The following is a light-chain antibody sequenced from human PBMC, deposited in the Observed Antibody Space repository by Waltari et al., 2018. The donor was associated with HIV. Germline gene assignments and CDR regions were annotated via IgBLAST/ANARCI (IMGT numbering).Light chain of an antibody. Sequence: DIQMTQSPSSLSASLGDRVTITCRASQNIGTYLNWYQQKPGEPPKVLIYSTSTVYGVPSSRFSGSGSGTDFTLTISSLQPEDFATYYCQQSYNSLYTFGQGTKL. CDR3: QQSYNSLYT. J-gene: IGKJ2*01. CDR1: QNIGTY. V-gene: IGKV1-39*01. CDR2: STS.